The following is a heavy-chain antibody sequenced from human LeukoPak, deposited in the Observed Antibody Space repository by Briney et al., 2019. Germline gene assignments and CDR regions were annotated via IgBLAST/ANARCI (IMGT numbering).Heavy chain of an antibody. J-gene: IGHJ5*02. CDR1: GGSFSGYY. D-gene: IGHD3-10*01. CDR2: INHSGST. V-gene: IGHV4-34*01. CDR3: ARGRRLRGFDP. Sequence: PSETLSLTCAVYGGSFSGYYWSWIRQPPGKGLEWIGEINHSGSTNYNPSLKSRVTISVDTSKNQFSLKLSSVTAADTAVYYCARGRRLRGFDPWGQGTLVTVSS.